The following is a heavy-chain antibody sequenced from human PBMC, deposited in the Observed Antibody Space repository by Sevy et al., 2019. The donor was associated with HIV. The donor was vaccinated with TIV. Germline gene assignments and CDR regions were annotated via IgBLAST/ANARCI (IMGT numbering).Heavy chain of an antibody. J-gene: IGHJ3*02. Sequence: ASVKVSCKASGYTFTIYGISWVRQAPGQGLEWMVWISGYNGNTNYAQKFQDRVTMTTDTSTSTAYMELRSLRSDDTAVYYCARESGAVGATGYGFDIWGQGTMVTVSS. CDR2: ISGYNGNT. V-gene: IGHV1-18*01. CDR3: ARESGAVGATGYGFDI. CDR1: GYTFTIYG. D-gene: IGHD1-26*01.